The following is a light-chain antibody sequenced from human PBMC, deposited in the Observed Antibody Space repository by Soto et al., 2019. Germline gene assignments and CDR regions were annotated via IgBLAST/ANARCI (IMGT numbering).Light chain of an antibody. Sequence: IVLTESPGTLSLSPGERSTLSCRASQSVSNNYLAWYQQQPGQAPRLLIYGASHRATGIPDRFSGSGSGTDFTLTISRLEPEDFAVYYCQQYGSSGTFGQGTKVDIK. CDR1: QSVSNNY. CDR3: QQYGSSGT. V-gene: IGKV3-20*01. CDR2: GAS. J-gene: IGKJ1*01.